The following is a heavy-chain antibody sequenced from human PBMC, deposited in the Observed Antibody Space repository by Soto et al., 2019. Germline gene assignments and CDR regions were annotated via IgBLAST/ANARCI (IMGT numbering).Heavy chain of an antibody. J-gene: IGHJ6*02. CDR2: IHSGGSI. CDR3: AKDIGPYPYGSGSPFVYYYYGMDV. CDR1: GGSISGYY. V-gene: IGHV4-59*01. Sequence: SETLSLTCTVSGGSISGYYWGWIRQPPGKGLEWIGNIHSGGSINYSPSLKSRVTISVNLSRNQFSLSLNSVTAEDTALYYCAKDIGPYPYGSGSPFVYYYYGMDVWGQGTTVTVSS. D-gene: IGHD3-10*01.